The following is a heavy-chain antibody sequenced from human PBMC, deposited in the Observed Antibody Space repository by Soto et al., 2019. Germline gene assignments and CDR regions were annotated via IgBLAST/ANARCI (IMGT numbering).Heavy chain of an antibody. CDR2: INHSGST. Sequence: SETLSLTCAVYGVSFSCYYWSWIRPPPGKGLEWIGEINHSGSTNYNPSLKSRVTISVDTSKNQFSLKLSSVTAADTAVYYCARGSYGYHYYYYGMDVWGQGTTVTVSS. J-gene: IGHJ6*02. V-gene: IGHV4-34*01. D-gene: IGHD5-18*01. CDR1: GVSFSCYY. CDR3: ARGSYGYHYYYYGMDV.